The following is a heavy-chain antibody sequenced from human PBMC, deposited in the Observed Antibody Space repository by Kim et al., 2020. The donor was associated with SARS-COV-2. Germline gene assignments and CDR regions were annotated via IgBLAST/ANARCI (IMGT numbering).Heavy chain of an antibody. J-gene: IGHJ4*03. D-gene: IGHD3-10*01. CDR2: FTGDGTT. CDR1: GFTFSNSG. V-gene: IGHV3-23*01. Sequence: GGSLRLSCAASGFTFSNSGMTWVRQTPGKGLEWALSFTGDGTTYYADSVKGRFTISRDNSKNMLYLQMNSLRAEDTAVYYCAAYHGSGRHYDYRGNGTLV. CDR3: AAYHGSGRHYDY.